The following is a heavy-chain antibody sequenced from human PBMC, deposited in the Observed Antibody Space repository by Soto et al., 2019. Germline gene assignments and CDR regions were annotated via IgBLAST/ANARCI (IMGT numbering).Heavy chain of an antibody. Sequence: SETLSLACAVSGYSLISGYYLGLIRQPPGKGLEWIGSIYHSGSTYYSPSFQGQVTISVDKSISTAYLQWSSLKASDTAMYYCARPHNNYAADWGQGTLVTVSS. CDR2: IYHSGST. CDR1: GYSLISGYY. CDR3: ARPHNNYAAD. D-gene: IGHD4-4*01. V-gene: IGHV4-38-2*01. J-gene: IGHJ4*02.